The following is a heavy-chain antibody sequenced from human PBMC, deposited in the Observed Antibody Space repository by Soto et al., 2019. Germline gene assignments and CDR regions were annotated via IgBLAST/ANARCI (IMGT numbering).Heavy chain of an antibody. J-gene: IGHJ4*02. CDR2: ISGSGGGT. CDR3: ANHAAAAAPDY. CDR1: GFTFSSYA. V-gene: IGHV3-23*01. D-gene: IGHD6-13*01. Sequence: EVQLLESGGGLVQPGGSLRLSCAASGFTFSSYAMSWVRQAPGKGLEWVSLISGSGGGTYYADSVKGRFTISRDNSKDKLYLQVNSLRAEDTAVYYCANHAAAAAPDYWGQGTLVTVSS.